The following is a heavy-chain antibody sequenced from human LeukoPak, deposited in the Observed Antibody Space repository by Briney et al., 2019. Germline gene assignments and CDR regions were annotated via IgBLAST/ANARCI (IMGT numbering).Heavy chain of an antibody. Sequence: GGSLRLSCAASGFIFRSYEMNWVRQAPGKGLEWVSYISSSGSTIYYADSVKGRFTLPRDNAKNSLYLQMNSLRAEDTAVYYCARTGGSYPYYFEYWGQGTLVTVSS. V-gene: IGHV3-48*03. J-gene: IGHJ4*02. CDR2: ISSSGSTI. CDR1: GFIFRSYE. CDR3: ARTGGSYPYYFEY. D-gene: IGHD1-26*01.